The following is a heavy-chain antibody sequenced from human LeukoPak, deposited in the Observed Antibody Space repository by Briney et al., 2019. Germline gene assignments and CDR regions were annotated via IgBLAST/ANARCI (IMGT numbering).Heavy chain of an antibody. Sequence: TGGSLRLSCAASGFTIGPYAMYWVRQGPGRGLEWVSVIKADGSGTFYADSVRGRFTTSRDNSKNSLYLQMNSLTSEDTALYCCATWAFYYNLDVWGQGTTVIVSS. CDR2: IKADGSGT. D-gene: IGHD3-3*01. V-gene: IGHV3-43*02. J-gene: IGHJ6*02. CDR1: GFTIGPYA. CDR3: ATWAFYYNLDV.